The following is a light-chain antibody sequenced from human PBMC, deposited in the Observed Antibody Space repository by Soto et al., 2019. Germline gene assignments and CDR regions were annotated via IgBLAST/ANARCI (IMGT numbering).Light chain of an antibody. CDR2: DVN. CDR3: SSYTSTNALV. CDR1: GSDVGGYNY. V-gene: IGLV2-14*03. J-gene: IGLJ1*01. Sequence: QSVLTQPASVSGSPGQSITVSCTGTGSDVGGYNYVSWYQQYPSQAPKLMIYDVNKRPSGVSNRFSGSKSGNTASLTISGPQVEDEADYYCSSYTSTNALVFGVGTTVTVL.